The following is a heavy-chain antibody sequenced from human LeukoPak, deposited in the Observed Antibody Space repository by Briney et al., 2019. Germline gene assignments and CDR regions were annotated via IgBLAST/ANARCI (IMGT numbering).Heavy chain of an antibody. V-gene: IGHV3-23*01. CDR1: GFTFSSHG. J-gene: IGHJ4*02. CDR3: AKDDAWLRFGE. CDR2: IVPSGGTT. Sequence: GGSLRLSCAASGFTFSSHGMNWVRQAPGKGLEWVSGIVPSGGTTYYADSVKDRFTISRDNSKSTLYLEVISLTAEDTAVYYCAKDDAWLRFGEWSQGTLVTVSS. D-gene: IGHD3-10*01.